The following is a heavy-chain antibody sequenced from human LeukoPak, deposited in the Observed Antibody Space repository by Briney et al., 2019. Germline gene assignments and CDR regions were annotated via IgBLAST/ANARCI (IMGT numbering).Heavy chain of an antibody. CDR1: GGSISSGSYY. J-gene: IGHJ5*02. D-gene: IGHD3-10*01. CDR3: ARRVNYYGSGIYNGFDP. CDR2: IYYSGST. Sequence: PSETLSLTCTVSGGSISSGSYYWGWIRQPPGKGLEWIGSIYYSGSTYYNPSLKSRVTISVDTSKNQFSLKLSSVTAADTAVYYCARRVNYYGSGIYNGFDPWGQGTLVTVSS. V-gene: IGHV4-39*01.